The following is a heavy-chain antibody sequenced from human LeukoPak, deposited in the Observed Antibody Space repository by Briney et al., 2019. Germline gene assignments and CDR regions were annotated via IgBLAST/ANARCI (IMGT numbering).Heavy chain of an antibody. J-gene: IGHJ5*02. CDR3: ARTSSGWYFHGGWFDP. D-gene: IGHD6-19*01. CDR2: IIPIFGTA. CDR1: GGTFSSYA. Sequence: SVKVSCKASGGTFSSYAISWVRQAPGRGLEWMGGIIPIFGTANYAQKFQGRVTITADESTSTAYMELSSLRSEDTAVYYCARTSSGWYFHGGWFDPWGQGTLVTVSS. V-gene: IGHV1-69*13.